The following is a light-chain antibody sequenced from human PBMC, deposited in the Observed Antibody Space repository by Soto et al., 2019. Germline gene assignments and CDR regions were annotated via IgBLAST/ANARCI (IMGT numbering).Light chain of an antibody. V-gene: IGKV1-5*01. Sequence: DLQLTQSPSTLPAFVGDRVTITCRASQSISNWLAWYHQTPGTAPTLLIYHASTLESGVPSRFSGSGSGTEFTLTISGLQPDAFATYYCQQYMSYSFGQGTKVDIK. CDR1: QSISNW. J-gene: IGKJ1*01. CDR2: HAS. CDR3: QQYMSYS.